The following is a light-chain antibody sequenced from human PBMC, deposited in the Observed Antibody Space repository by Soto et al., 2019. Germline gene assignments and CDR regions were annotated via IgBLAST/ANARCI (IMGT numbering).Light chain of an antibody. Sequence: EIVLTQSPGTLSLSPGERATLSCRASQSVSSSYLAWYQQKPGQAPALLIYGASSRATGIPDRFSVRGSGTDFTLTISRLEPEDFAVYYCQQYGSSPRTFGQGTKVEIK. V-gene: IGKV3-20*01. CDR1: QSVSSSY. CDR3: QQYGSSPRT. J-gene: IGKJ1*01. CDR2: GAS.